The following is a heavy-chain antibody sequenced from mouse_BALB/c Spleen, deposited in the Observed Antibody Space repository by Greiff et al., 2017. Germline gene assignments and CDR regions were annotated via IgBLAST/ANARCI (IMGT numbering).Heavy chain of an antibody. J-gene: IGHJ2*01. CDR3: TRWIYYGSSYEGY. Sequence: VQLKQSGTVLARPGASVKMSCKASGYTFTSYWMHWVKQRPGQGLEWIGAIYPGNSDTSYNQKFKGKAKLTAVTSTSTAYMELSSLTNEDSAVYYCTRWIYYGSSYEGYWGQGTTLTVSS. V-gene: IGHV1-5*01. CDR2: IYPGNSDT. D-gene: IGHD1-1*01. CDR1: GYTFTSYW.